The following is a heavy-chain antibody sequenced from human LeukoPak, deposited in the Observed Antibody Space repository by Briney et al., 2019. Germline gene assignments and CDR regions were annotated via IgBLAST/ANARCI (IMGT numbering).Heavy chain of an antibody. CDR2: IIGSGGST. J-gene: IGHJ5*02. Sequence: GGSLRLSCAASGFTFSSYAMSWVRQAPGKGLECVSAIIGSGGSTYYADSVKGRFTISRDNSKNTLYLQMNSLRAEDTAVYYCAHHPSITGTSLLWSREDLFDPWGQGTLVTVSS. CDR1: GFTFSSYA. CDR3: AHHPSITGTSLLWSREDLFDP. D-gene: IGHD1-7*01. V-gene: IGHV3-23*01.